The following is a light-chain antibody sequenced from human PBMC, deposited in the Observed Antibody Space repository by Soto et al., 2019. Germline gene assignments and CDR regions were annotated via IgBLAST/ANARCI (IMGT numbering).Light chain of an antibody. CDR1: SSDVGGYNW. Sequence: QSALTQPASVSVSPGQSITISCTGTSSDVGGYNWLSWYQQRPGKAPKLIIFEVSNRPSGVSNRFSGSRSGNTASLTISGLQTEDEADYYCSSYTTNNTPVFGGGTKLTVL. J-gene: IGLJ3*02. V-gene: IGLV2-14*01. CDR2: EVS. CDR3: SSYTTNNTPV.